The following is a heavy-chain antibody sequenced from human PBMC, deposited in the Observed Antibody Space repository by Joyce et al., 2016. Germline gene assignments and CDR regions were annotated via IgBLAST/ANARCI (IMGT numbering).Heavy chain of an antibody. D-gene: IGHD3-22*01. J-gene: IGHJ4*02. CDR3: AHRLDSNFFLG. CDR1: GLSLSDTSVG. V-gene: IGHV2-5*01. Sequence: QITLKEFGPTLVKPTQTLTLTCSFSGLSLSDTSVGVGWIRQPPGKPLEWLDLIFWSDEENYSPSLKNRLTITRDTSTNQVVLTMTNMDPVDTATYFCAHRLDSNFFLGWGQGILVTVSS. CDR2: IFWSDEE.